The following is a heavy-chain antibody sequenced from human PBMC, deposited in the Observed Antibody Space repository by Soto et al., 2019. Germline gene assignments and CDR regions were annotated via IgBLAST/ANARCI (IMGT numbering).Heavy chain of an antibody. D-gene: IGHD6-6*01. Sequence: SETLSLTCAVYGGSFSGYYWSWIRQPPGKGLEWIGEINHSGSTNYNPSLKSRVTMSVDTSKNQFSLKLSSVTAADTAVYYCARLSVVKAAPLNSSGYYFDYWGQGTLVTVSS. CDR3: ARLSVVKAAPLNSSGYYFDY. J-gene: IGHJ4*02. CDR2: INHSGST. CDR1: GGSFSGYY. V-gene: IGHV4-34*01.